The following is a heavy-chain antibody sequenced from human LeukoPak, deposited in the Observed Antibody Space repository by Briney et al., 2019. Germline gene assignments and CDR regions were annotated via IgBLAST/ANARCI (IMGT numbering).Heavy chain of an antibody. CDR2: VNPNSGGT. J-gene: IGHJ4*02. D-gene: IGHD2-15*01. Sequence: ASVKVSCKASGYTFTCYYMHRVRQAPGQGLEWMGWVNPNSGGTNYAQKFQGRVTMTRDTSISTAYMELSRLRSDDTAVYYCARATSTAATDGRDSYWGQGTLVTVSS. CDR1: GYTFTCYY. CDR3: ARATSTAATDGRDSY. V-gene: IGHV1-2*02.